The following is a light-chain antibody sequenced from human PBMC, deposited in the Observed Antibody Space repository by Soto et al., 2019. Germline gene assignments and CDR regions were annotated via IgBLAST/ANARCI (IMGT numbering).Light chain of an antibody. CDR1: SSDLGGYDY. CDR2: EVS. V-gene: IGLV2-14*01. Sequence: QSVLTQPASVSGSPGQSITISCTGSSSDLGGYDYVSWYQQHPGKAPKLMIYEVSNRPSGVSNRFSGSKSGNTASLTISGLQAEDEADYYCCSYTGSLTLLFGGGTKLTVL. CDR3: CSYTGSLTLL. J-gene: IGLJ2*01.